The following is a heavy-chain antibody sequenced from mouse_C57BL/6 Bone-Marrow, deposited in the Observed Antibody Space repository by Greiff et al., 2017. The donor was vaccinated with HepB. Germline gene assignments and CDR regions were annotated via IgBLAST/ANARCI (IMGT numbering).Heavy chain of an antibody. CDR2: IRLKSDNYAT. D-gene: IGHD2-3*01. V-gene: IGHV6-3*01. CDR3: TGGDGYSDY. CDR1: GFTFSNYW. J-gene: IGHJ2*01. Sequence: EVKLMESGGGLVQPGGSMKLSCVASGFTFSNYWMNWVRQSPEKGLEWVAQIRLKSDNYATHYAESVKGRFTISRDDSKSSVYLQMNNLRAEDTGIYYCTGGDGYSDYWGKGTTLTVSS.